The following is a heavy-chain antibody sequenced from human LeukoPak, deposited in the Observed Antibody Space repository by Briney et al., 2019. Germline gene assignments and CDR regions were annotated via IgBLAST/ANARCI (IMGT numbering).Heavy chain of an antibody. J-gene: IGHJ3*02. CDR1: GGSFSGYY. CDR2: INHSGST. D-gene: IGHD1-1*01. V-gene: IGHV4-34*01. CDR3: ARPLLTTGTPGNAFDI. Sequence: SETLSLTCAVYGGSFSGYYWSWIRQPPGKGLEWIGEINHSGSTNYNPSLKSRVTISVDTSKNQFSLKLSSVTAADTAVYYCARPLLTTGTPGNAFDIWGQGTMVTVSS.